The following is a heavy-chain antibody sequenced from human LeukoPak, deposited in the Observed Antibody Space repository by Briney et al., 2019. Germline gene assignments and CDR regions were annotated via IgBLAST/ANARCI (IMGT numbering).Heavy chain of an antibody. Sequence: ASVKVSCKASGYTFTSYDINWVRQATGQGLEWMGWMNPNSGNTGYAQKFQGRVTMTRNTSISTAYMELSSLRSEDTAVYYCARVPRHSDYYDSGGYYYNYWGQGTLVTVSS. J-gene: IGHJ4*02. CDR3: ARVPRHSDYYDSGGYYYNY. CDR2: MNPNSGNT. D-gene: IGHD3-22*01. CDR1: GYTFTSYD. V-gene: IGHV1-8*01.